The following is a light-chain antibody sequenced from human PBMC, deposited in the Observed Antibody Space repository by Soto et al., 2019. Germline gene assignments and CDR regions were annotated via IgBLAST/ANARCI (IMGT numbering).Light chain of an antibody. CDR1: QAISHY. V-gene: IGKV1D-12*01. Sequence: DIQVTQSPSSVSASVGDRVTITCRASQAISHYLAWYQQKPGKAPKLLIYGASSLQSGVPSRFSGSGSGTDFTLTISSLQPEDFATFYCQQAYTFPRTFGQGTKVEIQ. CDR2: GAS. J-gene: IGKJ1*01. CDR3: QQAYTFPRT.